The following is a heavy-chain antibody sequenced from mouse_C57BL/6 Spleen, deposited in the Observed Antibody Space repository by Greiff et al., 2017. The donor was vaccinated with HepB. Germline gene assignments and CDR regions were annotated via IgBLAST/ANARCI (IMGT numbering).Heavy chain of an antibody. D-gene: IGHD1-1*01. CDR2: IYPGSGST. V-gene: IGHV1-55*01. J-gene: IGHJ3*01. Sequence: VQLQQPGAELVKPGASVKMSCKASGYTFTSYWITWVKQRPGQGLEWIGDIYPGSGSTNYNEKFKSKATLTVDTSSSTAYMQLSSLTSEDSAVYYCARSVNYYGSSYPFFAYWGQGTLVTVSA. CDR1: GYTFTSYW. CDR3: ARSVNYYGSSYPFFAY.